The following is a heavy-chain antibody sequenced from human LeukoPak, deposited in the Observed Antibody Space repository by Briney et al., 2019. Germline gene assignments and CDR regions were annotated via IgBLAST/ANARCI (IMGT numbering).Heavy chain of an antibody. CDR2: MNPNSGNS. D-gene: IGHD3-22*01. J-gene: IGHJ1*01. CDR1: GYTFSSFD. V-gene: IGHV1-8*01. Sequence: ASVKVFCKASGYTFSSFDINWVRQAPGQGLEWMGWMNPNSGNSGFAQKFQGRVIMTRNTSIATAYMEMTNLRFDDTAVYYCVDPDRWGQGTLVTVSS. CDR3: VDPDR.